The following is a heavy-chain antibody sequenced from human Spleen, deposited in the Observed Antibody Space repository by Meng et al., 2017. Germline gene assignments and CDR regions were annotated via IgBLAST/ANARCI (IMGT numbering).Heavy chain of an antibody. CDR2: TYYRSKWFN. J-gene: IGHJ4*02. D-gene: IGHD2-8*01. V-gene: IGHV6-1*01. Sequence: SETLSLTCAISGDSVSSNSAAWNWIRQSPSRGLEWLGRTYYRSKWFNDYAVSVTSRLTINPDTSKNQFSLQLNSVTPEDTAVYYCARTFQKGVDYWGQGTLVTVSS. CDR1: GDSVSSNSAA. CDR3: ARTFQKGVDY.